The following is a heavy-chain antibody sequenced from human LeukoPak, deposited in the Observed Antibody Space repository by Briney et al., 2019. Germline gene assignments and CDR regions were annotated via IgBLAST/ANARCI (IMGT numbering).Heavy chain of an antibody. Sequence: SVKVSCKASGGTFSSYAISWVRQAPGQGLEWMGGIIPIFGTANYAQKFQGRVTITADESTSTAYMELSSLRSEDTAVYYCARYKHMITFGGVTSLDYWGQGTLVTVSS. CDR3: ARYKHMITFGGVTSLDY. V-gene: IGHV1-69*13. J-gene: IGHJ4*02. D-gene: IGHD3-16*01. CDR2: IIPIFGTA. CDR1: GGTFSSYA.